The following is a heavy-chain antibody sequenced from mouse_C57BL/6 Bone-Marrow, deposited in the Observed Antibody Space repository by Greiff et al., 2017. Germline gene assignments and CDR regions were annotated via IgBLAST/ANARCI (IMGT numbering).Heavy chain of an antibody. CDR2: ISNGGGST. Sequence: DVQLVESGGGLVQPGGSLKLSCAASGFTFSDYYMYWVRQTPEKRLEWVAYISNGGGSTYYPDTVQGRFTISRDNAKNTLYLQLSRLKSEDTARYYCTRHDPTVAGYWGQGTTLTVSS. D-gene: IGHD1-1*01. CDR3: TRHDPTVAGY. CDR1: GFTFSDYY. V-gene: IGHV5-12*01. J-gene: IGHJ2*01.